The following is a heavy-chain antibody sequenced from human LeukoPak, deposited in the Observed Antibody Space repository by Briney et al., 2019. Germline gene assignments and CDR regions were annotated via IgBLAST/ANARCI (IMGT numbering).Heavy chain of an antibody. CDR3: ARAGDYYDSSGYYPITYYYYYYMDV. Sequence: ASVKVSCKATGYTFTGHYMHWVRQAPGQGLEWMGWISAYNGNTNYAQKLQGRVTMTTDTSTSTAYMELRSLRSDDTAVYYCARAGDYYDSSGYYPITYYYYYYMDVWGKGTTVTVSS. J-gene: IGHJ6*03. V-gene: IGHV1-18*01. D-gene: IGHD3-22*01. CDR1: GYTFTGHY. CDR2: ISAYNGNT.